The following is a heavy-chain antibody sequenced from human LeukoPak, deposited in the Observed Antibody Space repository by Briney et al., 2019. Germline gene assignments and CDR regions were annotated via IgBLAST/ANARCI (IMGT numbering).Heavy chain of an antibody. CDR2: ISSSSSYI. CDR1: GFTFSSYS. Sequence: GGSLRLSCAASGFTFSSYSMNWVRQAPGKGLEWVSSISSSSSYIYYADSVKGRFTISRDNAKNSLYLQMNSLRAGHTAVYYCAIGVVGSIQGYWGQGTLVTVSS. CDR3: AIGVVGSIQGY. J-gene: IGHJ4*02. V-gene: IGHV3-21*01. D-gene: IGHD1-26*01.